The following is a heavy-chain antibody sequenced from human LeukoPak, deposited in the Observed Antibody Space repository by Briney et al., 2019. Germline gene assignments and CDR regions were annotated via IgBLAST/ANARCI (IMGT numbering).Heavy chain of an antibody. Sequence: GESLKISCMGSGYSFTTYWIAWVRQMPGKGLEWMGIIYPGDSDTRYSPSFQGQVTISADKSISTAYLQWSSLKASDTAMYYCARRLAAANTDAFDIWGQGTMVTISS. D-gene: IGHD6-13*01. CDR3: ARRLAAANTDAFDI. CDR2: IYPGDSDT. V-gene: IGHV5-51*01. J-gene: IGHJ3*02. CDR1: GYSFTTYW.